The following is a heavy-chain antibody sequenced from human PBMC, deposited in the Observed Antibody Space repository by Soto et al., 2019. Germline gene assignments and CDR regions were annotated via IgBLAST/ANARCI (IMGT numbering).Heavy chain of an antibody. D-gene: IGHD3-10*01. CDR3: ARDYYYGSGNYYRADYYHSGMAV. J-gene: IGHJ6*02. V-gene: IGHV3-53*01. CDR2: IYTGGNT. Sequence: GGSLQLSCAASGFTVTSYDMSWVRQAPGKGLEWVSLIYTGGNTNYADSVKGRFTISRDNSKNTLYLQMNSLRAEDTAVYYCARDYYYGSGNYYRADYYHSGMAVWGQGTTVTV. CDR1: GFTVTSYD.